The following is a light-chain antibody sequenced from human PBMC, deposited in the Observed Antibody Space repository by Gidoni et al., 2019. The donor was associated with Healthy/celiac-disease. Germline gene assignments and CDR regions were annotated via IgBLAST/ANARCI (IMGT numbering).Light chain of an antibody. Sequence: DIVITQSPLSLPVNPGDPASISCRSSQSLLHSNGYNYFDWYLQKPGQPPQLLIYLGSNRASGVPDRFSGSGSGTDFTLKISRVEAEDVGVYYCMQALQTPWTFGQGTKVEIK. CDR1: QSLLHSNGYNY. CDR3: MQALQTPWT. V-gene: IGKV2-28*01. J-gene: IGKJ1*01. CDR2: LGS.